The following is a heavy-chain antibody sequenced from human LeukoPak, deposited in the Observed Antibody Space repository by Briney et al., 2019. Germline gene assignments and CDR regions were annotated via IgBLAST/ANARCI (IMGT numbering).Heavy chain of an antibody. Sequence: GESLKISCKGSGYSFTNFWIGWVRQMPGKGLEWMGIIYPSDSDTRYSPSFQGQVTMSADKSISTAYLQWRSLKASDTAMYYCARGTPVATSNTYAFDIWGHGTTVTVSS. V-gene: IGHV5-51*01. CDR3: ARGTPVATSNTYAFDI. J-gene: IGHJ3*02. D-gene: IGHD2-15*01. CDR2: IYPSDSDT. CDR1: GYSFTNFW.